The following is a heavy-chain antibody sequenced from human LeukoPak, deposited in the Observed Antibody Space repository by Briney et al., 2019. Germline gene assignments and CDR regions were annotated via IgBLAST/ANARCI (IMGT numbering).Heavy chain of an antibody. CDR3: ARHSIESGWFYFDY. CDR1: GFTFSSYW. CDR2: IKQDGSEK. D-gene: IGHD6-19*01. J-gene: IGHJ4*02. Sequence: GGSLRLSCAASGFTFSSYWMSWVRQAPGKGLEWVANIKQDGSEKYYVDSVKGRFTISRDNAKNSLYLQMNSLRAEDTAVYYCARHSIESGWFYFDYWGQGTLVTVSS. V-gene: IGHV3-7*03.